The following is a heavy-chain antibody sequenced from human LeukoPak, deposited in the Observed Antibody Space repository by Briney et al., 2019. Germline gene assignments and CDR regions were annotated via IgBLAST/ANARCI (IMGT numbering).Heavy chain of an antibody. CDR1: GFTFSSYG. D-gene: IGHD7-27*01. CDR3: AKNWGWNNWFDP. V-gene: IGHV3-30*18. J-gene: IGHJ5*02. CDR2: ISYDGSNK. Sequence: GGSLRLSCAASGFTFSSYGMHWVRQAPGKGLEWVAVISYDGSNKYYADFVKGRFTISRDNSKNTLYLQMNSLRAEDTAVYYCAKNWGWNNWFDPWGQGTLVTVSS.